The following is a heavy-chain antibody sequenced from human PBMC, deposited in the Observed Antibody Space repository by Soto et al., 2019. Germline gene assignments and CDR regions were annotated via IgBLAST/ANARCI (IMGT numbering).Heavy chain of an antibody. CDR2: IYHSGST. J-gene: IGHJ4*02. CDR1: AGSISSNSW. V-gene: IGHV4-4*02. D-gene: IGHD3-10*01. Sequence: SETLSLNRAVSAGSISSNSWWIWVRQPPGKGLEWIGEIYHSGSTTYSPSLKSPVTISVDKSKNQFSLKLSSVTAADTAVYYCARRGDGSGSLDYWGRGTLVTVSS. CDR3: ARRGDGSGSLDY.